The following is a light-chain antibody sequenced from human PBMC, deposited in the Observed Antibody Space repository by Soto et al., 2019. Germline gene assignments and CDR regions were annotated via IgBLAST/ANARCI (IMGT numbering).Light chain of an antibody. J-gene: IGKJ5*01. Sequence: DIQMPQSPSSLSASVGDRVTITCRASESISRHLNWYQQKPGNAPKLLIYAASSLQNGAPTRFSGSGSGTDFTLTISNLQPGDFATYDCQESYSNLSITFGQGTRLETK. CDR1: ESISRH. CDR3: QESYSNLSIT. V-gene: IGKV1-39*01. CDR2: AAS.